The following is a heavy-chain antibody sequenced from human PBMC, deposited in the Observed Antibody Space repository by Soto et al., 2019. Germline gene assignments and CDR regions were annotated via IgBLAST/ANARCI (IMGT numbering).Heavy chain of an antibody. CDR1: GGSISSGGYY. CDR2: IYYSGST. D-gene: IGHD2-15*01. Sequence: QVQLQESGPGLVKPSQTLSLTCTVSGGSISSGGYYWSWIRQHPGKGLEWIGYIYYSGSTYYNPSPQRRVTISVNTSKNPFSLKVRSVTAADTAVYFCARDGRYCRGGSCHPHAPFDYWGQGTLVNVSS. V-gene: IGHV4-31*03. J-gene: IGHJ4*02. CDR3: ARDGRYCRGGSCHPHAPFDY.